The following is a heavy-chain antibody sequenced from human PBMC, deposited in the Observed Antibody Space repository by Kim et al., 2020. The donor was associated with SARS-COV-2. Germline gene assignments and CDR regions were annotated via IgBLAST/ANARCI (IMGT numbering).Heavy chain of an antibody. CDR3: ARFEGYGMDV. Sequence: SYIYYADSTKGRFTITRYNAKSSLFLQMNSLRVEDTGVYYCARFEGYGMDVWGQGTTVTVSS. V-gene: IGHV3-21*01. J-gene: IGHJ6*02. CDR2: SYI. D-gene: IGHD3-9*01.